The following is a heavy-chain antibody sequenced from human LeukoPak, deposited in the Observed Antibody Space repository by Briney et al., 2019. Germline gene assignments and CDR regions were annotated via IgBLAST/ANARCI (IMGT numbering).Heavy chain of an antibody. CDR2: INQHGSEK. V-gene: IGHV3-7*03. CDR1: GFTFSSYW. D-gene: IGHD1-7*01. Sequence: PGGSLRLSCGASGFTFSSYWMSWVRQAPGKGLEWVANINQHGSEKYYVDSVKGRFTISRDNSKNTLYLQMNSLRAEDTAVYYCAKDLNLRYFDYWGQGTLVTVSS. CDR3: AKDLNLRYFDY. J-gene: IGHJ4*02.